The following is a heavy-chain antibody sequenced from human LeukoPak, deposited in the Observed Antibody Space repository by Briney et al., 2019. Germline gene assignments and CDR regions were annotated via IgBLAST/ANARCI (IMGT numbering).Heavy chain of an antibody. CDR3: ARGTVTTSWWFDP. V-gene: IGHV4-4*07. CDR2: IYTSGST. J-gene: IGHJ5*02. D-gene: IGHD4-17*01. Sequence: PSETLSLTCTVPGGSISSDYWSWIRQPDGKGLEWIGRIYTSGSTNYNPSLKSRVSMSVDTSTNQFSLKLSSVTAADTAVYYCARGTVTTSWWFDPWGQGTLVTVSS. CDR1: GGSISSDY.